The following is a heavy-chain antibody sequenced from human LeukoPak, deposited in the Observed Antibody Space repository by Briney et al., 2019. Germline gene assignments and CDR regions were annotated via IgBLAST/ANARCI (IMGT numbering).Heavy chain of an antibody. J-gene: IGHJ4*02. Sequence: PGGSLRLSCAASGFTFSSYWMSWVRQAPGKGLEWVANIEKDGSDKYYVDSVKGRFTISRDNAKDSVYLQMDSLRAEGSAVYYCARSLWPEDYWGQGTLVTVSS. CDR1: GFTFSSYW. V-gene: IGHV3-7*01. CDR2: IEKDGSDK. D-gene: IGHD2-21*01. CDR3: ARSLWPEDY.